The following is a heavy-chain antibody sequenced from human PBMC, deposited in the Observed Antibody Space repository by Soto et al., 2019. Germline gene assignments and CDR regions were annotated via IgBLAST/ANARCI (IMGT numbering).Heavy chain of an antibody. CDR1: GYSISSFSY. Sequence: PWETLSLTCTVSGYSISSFSYCSCIRHPPGKGPEWIAIIYHGCTTFYNPSLKSRITISVDTSNNQFSLKLTSVTAADTAVYYCARVHAMVVHRSKFDSWGHGTLVTVSS. CDR2: IYHGCTT. J-gene: IGHJ4*01. V-gene: IGHV4-38-2*02. D-gene: IGHD5-18*01. CDR3: ARVHAMVVHRSKFDS.